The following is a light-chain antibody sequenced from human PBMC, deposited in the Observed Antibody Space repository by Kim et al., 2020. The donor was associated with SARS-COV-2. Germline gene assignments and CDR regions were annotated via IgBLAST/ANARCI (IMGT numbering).Light chain of an antibody. CDR3: QQSYTTPRT. V-gene: IGKV1-39*01. Sequence: SASVGDRVTITCRASQSITNYLSWYQQKPGKAPNLLIYAASSLQSGVPSRFSGSGSGADFTLTISSLQPEDFATYYCQQSYTTPRTFGQGTRLE. CDR2: AAS. CDR1: QSITNY. J-gene: IGKJ5*01.